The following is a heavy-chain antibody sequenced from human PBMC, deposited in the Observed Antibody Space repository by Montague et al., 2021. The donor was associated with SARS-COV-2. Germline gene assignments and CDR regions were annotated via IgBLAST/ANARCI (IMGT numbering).Heavy chain of an antibody. Sequence: SETLSLTCSVDGVSFTFYYWSWIRQPPGKGLEWIGEIMHSGSTNNNPSLKSRVTISIDTSKNQFSLRLSSVTAADTALYYCVRDQDLYVLNGAWNFWDQGTLVTVSS. CDR3: VRDQDLYVLNGAWNF. CDR1: GVSFTFYY. V-gene: IGHV4-34*12. J-gene: IGHJ4*02. D-gene: IGHD3-9*01. CDR2: IMHSGST.